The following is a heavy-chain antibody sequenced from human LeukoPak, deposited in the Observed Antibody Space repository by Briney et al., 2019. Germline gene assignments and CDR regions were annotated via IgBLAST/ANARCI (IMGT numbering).Heavy chain of an antibody. V-gene: IGHV4-34*01. CDR1: GGSLNGHY. CDR2: GSESGGT. D-gene: IGHD2-2*01. J-gene: IGHJ4*02. Sequence: SETLSLTCAVYGGSLNGHYWSWIRQPPGKGLEWIGEGSESGGTKFNPSLKSRVTISADTSKNQFSLKVKSVTAADTAVYYCARVLSVVPDGYYFDYWGQGTLVTVSS. CDR3: ARVLSVVPDGYYFDY.